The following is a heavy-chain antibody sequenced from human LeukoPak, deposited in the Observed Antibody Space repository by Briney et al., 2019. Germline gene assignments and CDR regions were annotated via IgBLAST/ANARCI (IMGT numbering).Heavy chain of an antibody. V-gene: IGHV4-30-4*01. CDR3: ARTGSYSAFDI. Sequence: PSETLSLTCTVSGGSISSGDYYWSWIRQPPGKGLEWIGYIYYSGSTYYNPSLKSRVTISVDKSKNQFSLKLSSVTAADTAVYYCARTGSYSAFDIWGQGTMVTVSS. D-gene: IGHD1-26*01. J-gene: IGHJ3*02. CDR2: IYYSGST. CDR1: GGSISSGDYY.